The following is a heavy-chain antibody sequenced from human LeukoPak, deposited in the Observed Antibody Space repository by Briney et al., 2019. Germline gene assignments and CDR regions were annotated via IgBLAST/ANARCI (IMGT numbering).Heavy chain of an antibody. CDR1: GGTFSSYA. D-gene: IGHD6-19*01. V-gene: IGHV1-69*06. CDR2: VIPILGTA. CDR3: ATKGIAVAGKLDY. Sequence: SVKVSCKASGGTFSSYAISWVRQAPGQGLEWMGGVIPILGTANYAQKFHGRVTITAEKSTSTAYLELSSLRSEDTAVYYCATKGIAVAGKLDYWGQGTLVTVSS. J-gene: IGHJ4*02.